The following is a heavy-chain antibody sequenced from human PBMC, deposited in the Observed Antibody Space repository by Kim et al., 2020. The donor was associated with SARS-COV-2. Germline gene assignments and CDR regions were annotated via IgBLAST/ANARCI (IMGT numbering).Heavy chain of an antibody. J-gene: IGHJ6*02. D-gene: IGHD2-15*01. Sequence: GGSLRLYCAASGFTFSSYSMNWVRQAPGKGLEWVSSISSSSSYIYYADSVKGRFTISRDNAKNSLYLQMNSLRAEDTAVYYCASRYCSGGSCSPEYYYGMDVWGQGTTVTVSS. CDR1: GFTFSSYS. CDR3: ASRYCSGGSCSPEYYYGMDV. CDR2: ISSSSSYI. V-gene: IGHV3-21*01.